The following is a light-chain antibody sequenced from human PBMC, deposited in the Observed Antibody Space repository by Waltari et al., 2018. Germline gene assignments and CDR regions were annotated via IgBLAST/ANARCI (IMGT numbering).Light chain of an antibody. J-gene: IGKJ2*01. CDR1: QSISSL. Sequence: DIQMTQSPSTLSASVGDRAPITCRASQSISSLLAWYQQKPGKAPKLLIYQASSLESGVPSRCSGSGSGTEFTLTISSLQPDDFATYYCQQYNPNFLYTFGQGTKVEI. CDR2: QAS. V-gene: IGKV1-5*03. CDR3: QQYNPNFLYT.